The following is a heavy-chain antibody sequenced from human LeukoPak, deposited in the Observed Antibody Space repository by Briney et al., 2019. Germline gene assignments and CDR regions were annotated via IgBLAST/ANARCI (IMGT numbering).Heavy chain of an antibody. CDR1: GFIFSNAW. V-gene: IGHV3-15*07. D-gene: IGHD3-9*01. Sequence: PGGSLRPSRAASGFIFSNAWMNWVRQAPGKGLEWVDRIKSKTDGGTTDYAAPVKGRFIISRDDSKNTLYLQMNSLKTEDTALYYCTTVYLTGEGNDYWGQGTLVTVSS. J-gene: IGHJ4*02. CDR2: IKSKTDGGTT. CDR3: TTVYLTGEGNDY.